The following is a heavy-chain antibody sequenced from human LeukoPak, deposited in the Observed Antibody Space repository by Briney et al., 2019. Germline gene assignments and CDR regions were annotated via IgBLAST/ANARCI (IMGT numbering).Heavy chain of an antibody. D-gene: IGHD3-10*01. CDR1: GFTFSTHG. V-gene: IGHV3-30*02. CDR3: AKDLMRDRWFGES. J-gene: IGHJ5*02. Sequence: GGSLRLSCAASGFTFSTHGMHWVRQAPGKGLEWVAFIRYDGINKYYADSVKGRFTISRDNFKNTLYLQMNSLTPEDTAVYYCAKDLMRDRWFGESWGQGTLVTVSS. CDR2: IRYDGINK.